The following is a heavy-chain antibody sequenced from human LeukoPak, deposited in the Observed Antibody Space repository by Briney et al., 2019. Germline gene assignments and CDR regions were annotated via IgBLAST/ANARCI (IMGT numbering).Heavy chain of an antibody. CDR1: VGSFSGYY. CDR3: ARDRLELLRYFDY. V-gene: IGHV4-34*01. CDR2: INHSGST. D-gene: IGHD1-7*01. Sequence: PSETLSLTCAVYVGSFSGYYWSWIRQPPGKGLEWIGEINHSGSTNYNSSLKSRVTISVDTSKNQFSLKLSSVTAADTAVYYCARDRLELLRYFDYWGQGTLVTVSS. J-gene: IGHJ4*02.